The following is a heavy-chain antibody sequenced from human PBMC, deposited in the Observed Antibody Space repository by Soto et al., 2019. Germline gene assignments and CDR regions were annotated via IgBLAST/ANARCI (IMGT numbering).Heavy chain of an antibody. Sequence: QVQLQESGPGLVKPSQTLSLTCTVSGGSISSCNYYWSWFRQPPGKGLERIGFISYSGSTYYSTSLKSRVTISVDTSKSQFSLNLSFVTAADTAVYYCATMGTPATGLYFFDYWGQGSLVTVSS. V-gene: IGHV4-30-4*01. CDR3: ATMGTPATGLYFFDY. D-gene: IGHD2-15*01. CDR2: ISYSGST. CDR1: GGSISSCNYY. J-gene: IGHJ4*02.